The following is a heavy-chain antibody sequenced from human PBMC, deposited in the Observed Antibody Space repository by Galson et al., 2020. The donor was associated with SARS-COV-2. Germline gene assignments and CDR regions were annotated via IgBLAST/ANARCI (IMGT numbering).Heavy chain of an antibody. J-gene: IGHJ4*02. V-gene: IGHV3-23*01. CDR2: ITDSGGRT. D-gene: IGHD2-2*02. Sequence: GGSLRLSCAASGFTFSSYAVSWVRQAPGKGLEWVSAITDSGGRTYYTGSVKGRFTISRDNSKNVVYLQMNSLRDEDTAVYYCGKEEGSKGWYTIAHWGQGTLAIVSS. CDR1: GFTFSSYA. CDR3: GKEEGSKGWYTIAH.